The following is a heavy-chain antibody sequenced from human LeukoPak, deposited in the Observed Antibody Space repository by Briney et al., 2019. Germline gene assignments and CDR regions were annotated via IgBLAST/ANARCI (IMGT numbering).Heavy chain of an antibody. J-gene: IGHJ4*02. CDR2: IIPIFGTA. CDR3: ARVTYYYDSSGYYFRIIDY. D-gene: IGHD3-22*01. CDR1: GGTFSSYA. Sequence: SVKVSCKASGGTFSSYAISWVRQAPGQGLEWMGGIIPIFGTANYAQKLQGRVTMTTDTSTSTAYMELRSLRSDDTAVYYCARVTYYYDSSGYYFRIIDYWGQGTLVTVSS. V-gene: IGHV1-69*05.